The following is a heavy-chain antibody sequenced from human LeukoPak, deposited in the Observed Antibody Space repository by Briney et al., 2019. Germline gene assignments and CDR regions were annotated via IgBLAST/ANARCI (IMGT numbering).Heavy chain of an antibody. V-gene: IGHV3-20*04. CDR1: GFTFDDYG. J-gene: IGHJ4*02. Sequence: GSLRLSCAASGFTFDDYGMSWVRQAPGKGLEWVSGINWNGGSTGYADSVEGRFTISRDNAKNSLYLQMNSLRAEDTALYYCARVSTSFFLLDYWGQGTLVTVSS. CDR3: ARVSTSFFLLDY. CDR2: INWNGGST. D-gene: IGHD2-2*01.